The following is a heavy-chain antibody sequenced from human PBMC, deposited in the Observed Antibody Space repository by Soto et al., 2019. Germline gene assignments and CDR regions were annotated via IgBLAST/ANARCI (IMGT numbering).Heavy chain of an antibody. CDR1: GGSISSSSYY. CDR3: ATPAPKPYYYYGMDV. V-gene: IGHV4-39*01. Sequence: SETLSLTCTVSGGSISSSSYYWGWIRQPPGKGLEWIGSIYYSGSTYYNPSLKSRVTISVDTSKNQFSLKLSSVTAADTAVYYCATPAPKPYYYYGMDVWDQGTTVTVSS. CDR2: IYYSGST. J-gene: IGHJ6*02.